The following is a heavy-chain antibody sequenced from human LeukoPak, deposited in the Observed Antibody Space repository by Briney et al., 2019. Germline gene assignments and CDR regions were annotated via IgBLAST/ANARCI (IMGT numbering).Heavy chain of an antibody. Sequence: SETLSLTCTVSSFSFTTDYYWGWIRQPPGKGLEWIGSVFRTGGTYYNPSLRNRVSISLDMSKNQFSLSLHSVTAADTTVYYCSGERAGTIVDFWGRGTRVTVSS. CDR2: VFRTGGT. D-gene: IGHD3-3*01. CDR1: SFSFTTDYY. CDR3: SGERAGTIVDF. V-gene: IGHV4-38-2*02. J-gene: IGHJ4*02.